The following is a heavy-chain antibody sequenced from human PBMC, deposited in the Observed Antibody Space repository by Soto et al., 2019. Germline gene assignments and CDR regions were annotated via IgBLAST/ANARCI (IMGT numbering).Heavy chain of an antibody. V-gene: IGHV3-30*18. CDR1: GFTFSSYG. J-gene: IGHJ3*02. CDR2: ISYEGSNK. D-gene: IGHD1-26*01. CDR3: AKGDTTWVPPCDAFDI. Sequence: QVQLVESGGGVVQPGRSLRLSCAPSGFTFSSYGMHWVRQAPGKGLEWVAVISYEGSNKNYVDSVKGRFTSSRDNSKNTLHLQMNRLRAEDTPVYDCAKGDTTWVPPCDAFDIWGPGTIVTVSS.